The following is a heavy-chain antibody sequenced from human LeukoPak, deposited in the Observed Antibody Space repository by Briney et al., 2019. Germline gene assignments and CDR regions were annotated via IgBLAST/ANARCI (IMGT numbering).Heavy chain of an antibody. CDR3: ARSNYDILTGYSIREYYFDY. Sequence: PSETLSLTCAVYGGSFSGYYWSWIRQPPGKGLEWIGEINHSGSTNYNPSLKSRVTISVDTSKNQFSLKLSSVTAADTAVYYCARSNYDILTGYSIREYYFDYWGQGTLVTVSS. CDR2: INHSGST. V-gene: IGHV4-34*01. J-gene: IGHJ4*02. CDR1: GGSFSGYY. D-gene: IGHD3-9*01.